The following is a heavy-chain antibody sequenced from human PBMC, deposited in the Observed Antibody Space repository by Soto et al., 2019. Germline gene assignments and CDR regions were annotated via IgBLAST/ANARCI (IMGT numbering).Heavy chain of an antibody. CDR1: GGSISSNY. V-gene: IGHV4-59*01. CDR2: VYNSGST. CDR3: ARDRDPTVAPRAPRRNPYYYYGMDV. D-gene: IGHD4-17*01. Sequence: PSETLSLTCTVSGGSISSNYWTWIRQPPGKGLEWIGYVYNSGSTNYNPSLKSRVTISVDTSKNKFSLNLSSVTAADTAVYYCARDRDPTVAPRAPRRNPYYYYGMDVWGQGTTVTVSS. J-gene: IGHJ6*02.